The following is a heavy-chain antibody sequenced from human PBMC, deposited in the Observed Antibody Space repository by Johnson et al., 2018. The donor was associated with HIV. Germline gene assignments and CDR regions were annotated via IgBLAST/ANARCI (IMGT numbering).Heavy chain of an antibody. V-gene: IGHV3-7*02. D-gene: IGHD3-16*01. Sequence: VQLVESGGGLVQPGGSLRLSCAVSGFTFDNFWMAWVRQAPGKGLEWVANINQDGSETYYVGSVKGQFTISRDNSKNTLYLQMNSLRPEDTAVYYCARGVVGVLSNALDIWGQGTMVSVSS. CDR2: INQDGSET. CDR1: GFTFDNFW. CDR3: ARGVVGVLSNALDI. J-gene: IGHJ3*02.